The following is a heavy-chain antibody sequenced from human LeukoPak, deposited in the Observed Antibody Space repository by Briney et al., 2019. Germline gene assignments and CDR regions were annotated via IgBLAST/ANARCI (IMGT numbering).Heavy chain of an antibody. CDR3: AREYYDFWSGYLNDY. D-gene: IGHD3-3*01. J-gene: IGHJ4*02. CDR2: IKQDGSEK. V-gene: IGHV3-7*01. CDR1: GFTFSSYW. Sequence: GGSLRLSCAASGFTFSSYWMSWVRQAPGKGLEWVANIKQDGSEKYYVDSVKGRFTISRDNAKNSLYLQMNSLRAEDTAVYYCAREYYDFWSGYLNDYWGQGTLVTVSS.